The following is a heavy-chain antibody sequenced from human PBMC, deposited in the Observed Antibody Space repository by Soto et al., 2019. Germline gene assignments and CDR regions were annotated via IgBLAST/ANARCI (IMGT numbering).Heavy chain of an antibody. D-gene: IGHD5-12*01. V-gene: IGHV4-59*01. J-gene: IGHJ4*02. CDR1: TGSTNSFY. CDR3: ARSRDGYNLNPIDQ. Sequence: QVQLQVSGPGLVKPSATLSLSCTVSTGSTNSFYWSWIRQPPGKGLQWLGYFFYTGSTNHNPSLKSRVTISLDMSSTQFSLWLSSVTAADTAMYYCARSRDGYNLNPIDQWGQGLLVTVSS. CDR2: FFYTGST.